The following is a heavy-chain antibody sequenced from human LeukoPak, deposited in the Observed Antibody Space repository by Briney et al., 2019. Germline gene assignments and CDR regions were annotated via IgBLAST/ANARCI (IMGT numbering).Heavy chain of an antibody. D-gene: IGHD1-1*01. CDR2: ISGSGGST. CDR1: GFTFSSYA. CDR3: AKVRTGHYFDY. Sequence: GGSLRLSCAASGFTFSSYAMSWVRQAPGKGLEWVSAISGSGGSTSYADSVKGRFTISRDNSNNTLFLQMNSLRAEDTAVYYCAKVRTGHYFDYWGQGTLVTVSS. V-gene: IGHV3-23*01. J-gene: IGHJ4*02.